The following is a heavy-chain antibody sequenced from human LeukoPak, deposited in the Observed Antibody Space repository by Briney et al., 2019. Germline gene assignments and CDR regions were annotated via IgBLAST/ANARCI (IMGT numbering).Heavy chain of an antibody. J-gene: IGHJ6*02. V-gene: IGHV3-30*02. D-gene: IGHD6-19*01. Sequence: GGSLRLSCAASGFTFSSYGMHWVRQAPGKGLEWVAFIRYDGSNKYYADSVKGRFTISRDNSKNTLYLQMNSLRAEDTAVYYCARPPSSGWSLLAGWYYYYCGMDVWGQGTTVTVSS. CDR2: IRYDGSNK. CDR3: ARPPSSGWSLLAGWYYYYCGMDV. CDR1: GFTFSSYG.